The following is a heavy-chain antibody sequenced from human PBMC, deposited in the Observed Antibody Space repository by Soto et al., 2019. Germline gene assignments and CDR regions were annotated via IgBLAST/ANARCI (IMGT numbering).Heavy chain of an antibody. D-gene: IGHD2-21*01. CDR2: IYYSGST. CDR3: ASRNGDSYVNSWFDP. J-gene: IGHJ5*02. V-gene: IGHV4-39*01. Sequence: SETLSLNCTVSDGSISSSACYCGWIRQPPGKGLEWIGSIYYSGSTYYNPSLKSRVTISVDTSKNQFSLKLSSVTAADTAVYYCASRNGDSYVNSWFDPWGQGTLVTVSS. CDR1: DGSISSSACY.